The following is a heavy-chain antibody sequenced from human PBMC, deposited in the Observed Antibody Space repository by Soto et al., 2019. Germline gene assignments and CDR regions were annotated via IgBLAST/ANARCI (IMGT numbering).Heavy chain of an antibody. CDR1: GYTFTSYY. CDR3: ARGGWDIVVVVAATFDY. J-gene: IGHJ4*02. CDR2: INPSGGST. D-gene: IGHD2-15*01. V-gene: IGHV1-46*04. Sequence: QVQLVQSGAEVKKPGASVKVSCKASGYTFTSYYMHWVRQAPGQGLEWMGIINPSGGSTSYAQKLQGRGTMNRDTSTSTVYMELSSLRSEDTAVYYCARGGWDIVVVVAATFDYWGQGTLVTVSS.